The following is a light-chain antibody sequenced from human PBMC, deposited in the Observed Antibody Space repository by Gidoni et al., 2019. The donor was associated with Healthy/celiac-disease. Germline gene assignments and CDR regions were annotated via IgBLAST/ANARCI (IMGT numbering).Light chain of an antibody. V-gene: IGKV1-39*01. CDR2: AAS. CDR3: QHSYSTPCT. Sequence: DIQMKQSPSSLSASVRDRVTITCRASQSSSSYLYWYQQKPGKAPRILVYAASSLQSGVPSRFSGSGSGTEFTLTISSLHPDYFVTYYRQHSYSTPCTFGPGTKVDIK. J-gene: IGKJ3*01. CDR1: QSSSSY.